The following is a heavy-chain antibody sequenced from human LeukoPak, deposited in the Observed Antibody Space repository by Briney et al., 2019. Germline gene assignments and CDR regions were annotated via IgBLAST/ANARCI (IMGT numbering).Heavy chain of an antibody. J-gene: IGHJ4*02. D-gene: IGHD3-22*01. CDR3: ARVHYYDSSGYYLVGFDY. CDR2: ISAYNGNT. CDR1: GYTFTSYG. V-gene: IGHV1-18*01. Sequence: ASVKVSCKAPGYTFTSYGISWVRQAPGQGLEWMGWISAYNGNTNYAQKLQGRVTMTTDTSTSTAYMELRSLRSDDTAVYYCARVHYYDSSGYYLVGFDYWGQGTLVTVSS.